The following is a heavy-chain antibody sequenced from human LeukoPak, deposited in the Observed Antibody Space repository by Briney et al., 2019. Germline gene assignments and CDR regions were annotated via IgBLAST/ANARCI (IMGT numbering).Heavy chain of an antibody. Sequence: GGSLRLSCAASGFTFSSYSMNWVRQAPGKGLEWVSSISSSSSYIYYADSVKGRFTTSRDNAKNSLYLQMNSLRAEDTAVYYCARGPYYYDSSGSDYWGQGTLVTVSS. V-gene: IGHV3-21*01. CDR3: ARGPYYYDSSGSDY. CDR1: GFTFSSYS. CDR2: ISSSSSYI. D-gene: IGHD3-22*01. J-gene: IGHJ4*02.